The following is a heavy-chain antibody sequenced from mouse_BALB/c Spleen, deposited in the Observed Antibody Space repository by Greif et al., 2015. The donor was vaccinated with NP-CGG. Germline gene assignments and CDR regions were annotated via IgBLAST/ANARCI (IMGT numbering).Heavy chain of an antibody. J-gene: IGHJ3*01. D-gene: IGHD2-4*01. V-gene: IGHV3-6*02. CDR1: GYSITSGYY. Sequence: EVQVVESGPGLVKPSQSLSLTCSVTGYSITSGYYWNWIRQFPGNKLEWMGYISYDGSNNYNPSLKNRISITRDTSKNQFFLKFNSVTTEDTATYYCARGGIYYDYDGAYWGQGTLVTVSA. CDR2: ISYDGSN. CDR3: ARGGIYYDYDGAY.